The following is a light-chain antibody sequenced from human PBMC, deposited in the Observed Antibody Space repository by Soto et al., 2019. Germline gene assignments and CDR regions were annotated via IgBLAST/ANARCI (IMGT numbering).Light chain of an antibody. J-gene: IGKJ1*01. V-gene: IGKV3-20*01. CDR1: QSVSSSY. Sequence: EIVMTQSPDTLSVSPGERDTLSCRASQSVSSSYLAWYQQKPGQAPRLLMSAASSRATGIPDRFSGSGSGTDFTLTISRLEAEDFAVYYCQQSSSSPITFGQGTKVDIK. CDR2: AAS. CDR3: QQSSSSPIT.